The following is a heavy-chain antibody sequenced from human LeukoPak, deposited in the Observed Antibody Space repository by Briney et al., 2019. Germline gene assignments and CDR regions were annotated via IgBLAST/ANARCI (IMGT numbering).Heavy chain of an antibody. CDR1: GGSFSGYF. J-gene: IGHJ4*02. CDR3: ARFGTY. Sequence: PSETLSLTCAVYGGSFSGYFWSWIRQPPGKGLEWIGXXXXSXSXXYNPSLKSRVTISVDTSKNQFSLKLNSVTAADTAVYYCARFGTYWGQGILVTVSS. CDR2: XXXSXSX. D-gene: IGHD3-10*01. V-gene: IGHV4-34*01.